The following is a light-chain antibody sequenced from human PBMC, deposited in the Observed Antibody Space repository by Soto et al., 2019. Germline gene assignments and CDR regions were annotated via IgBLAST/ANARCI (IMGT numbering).Light chain of an antibody. CDR1: QSVSTN. V-gene: IGKV3-15*01. CDR2: GAS. Sequence: IVITQSPATLSVSPGERATLSCRASQSVSTNLAWYQQKPGQAPRLLIYGASTRATGIPARFSGSGSGTEFTLTISSLQSEDFAVYYCQQYNNWPPWKFGQGTKVDIK. J-gene: IGKJ1*01. CDR3: QQYNNWPPWK.